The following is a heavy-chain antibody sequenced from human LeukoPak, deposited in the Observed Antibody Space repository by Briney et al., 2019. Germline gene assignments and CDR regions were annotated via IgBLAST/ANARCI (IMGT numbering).Heavy chain of an antibody. J-gene: IGHJ6*02. V-gene: IGHV1-2*02. CDR3: ARDLPIVVVTAVVDGMDV. D-gene: IGHD2-21*02. CDR1: GYTFTGYY. CDR2: INPNSGGT. Sequence: GASVKVSCKASGYTFTGYYMHWVRQAPGQGLEWMGWINPNSGGTNYAQKFQGRVTMTRDTSISTVYMELSRLRSDDTAVYYCARDLPIVVVTAVVDGMDVWGQGTTVTVSS.